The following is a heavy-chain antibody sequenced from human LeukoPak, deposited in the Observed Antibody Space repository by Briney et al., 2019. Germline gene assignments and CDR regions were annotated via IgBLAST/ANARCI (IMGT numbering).Heavy chain of an antibody. D-gene: IGHD4-11*01. Sequence: SQTLSLTCTVSGGSISSGGYYWSWIRQHPGKGLEWIGYIYYSGSTYYNPSLKSRVTISVDTSKNQFSLKLSSVTAADTAVYYCARDAFPTVTTFRNWFDPWGQGTLVTVSS. V-gene: IGHV4-31*03. CDR3: ARDAFPTVTTFRNWFDP. CDR1: GGSISSGGYY. J-gene: IGHJ5*02. CDR2: IYYSGST.